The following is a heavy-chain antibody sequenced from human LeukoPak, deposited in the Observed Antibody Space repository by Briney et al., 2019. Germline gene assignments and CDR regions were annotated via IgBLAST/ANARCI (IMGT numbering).Heavy chain of an antibody. CDR1: GGTFSSYA. CDR2: ISAYNGNT. J-gene: IGHJ4*02. CDR3: ARSHMRAVATFDY. V-gene: IGHV1-18*01. Sequence: ASVKVSCKASGGTFSSYAISWVRQAPGQGLEWMGWISAYNGNTNYAQKLQGRVTMTTDTSTSTAYMELRSLRSDDTAVYYCARSHMRAVATFDYWGQGTLVTVSS. D-gene: IGHD6-19*01.